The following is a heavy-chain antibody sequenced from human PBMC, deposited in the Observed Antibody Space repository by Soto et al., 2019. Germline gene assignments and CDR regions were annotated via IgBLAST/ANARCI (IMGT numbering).Heavy chain of an antibody. V-gene: IGHV4-4*02. CDR1: GGSISTSNW. CDR2: VYHSGST. D-gene: IGHD1-1*01. Sequence: QVQLQESGPGLVKPSGTLSLTCAVSGGSISTSNWWSWVRQPPGKGLEWIGEVYHSGSTNYNPSFKSRVAMSVDKSKNQCSLKLNSVTAADTALYDCARTSTRGTRFDYWGQGSLVTVSS. CDR3: ARTSTRGTRFDY. J-gene: IGHJ4*02.